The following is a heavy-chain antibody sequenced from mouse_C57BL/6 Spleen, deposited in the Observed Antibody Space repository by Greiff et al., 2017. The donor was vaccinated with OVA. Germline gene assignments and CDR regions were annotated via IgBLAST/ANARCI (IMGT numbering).Heavy chain of an antibody. Sequence: QVQLQQSGAELVRPGTSVKVSCKASGYAFTNYLIEWVKQRPGQGLEWIGVINPGSGGTNYNEKFKGKATLTADKSSSTAYMQLSSLTSEDSAVYFCARGETGEYFDDWGQGTTRTVSS. J-gene: IGHJ2*01. CDR3: ARGETGEYFDD. CDR1: GYAFTNYL. V-gene: IGHV1-54*01. CDR2: INPGSGGT.